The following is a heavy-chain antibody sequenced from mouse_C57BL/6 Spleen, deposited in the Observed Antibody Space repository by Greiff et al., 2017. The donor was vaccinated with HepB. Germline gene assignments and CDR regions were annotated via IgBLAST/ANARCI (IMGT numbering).Heavy chain of an antibody. CDR1: GFTFSDYY. V-gene: IGHV5-12*01. CDR3: ARHATGAFDY. J-gene: IGHJ2*01. CDR2: ISNGGGST. Sequence: EVKLVESGGGLVQPGGSLKLSCAASGFTFSDYYMYWVRQTPEKRLEWVAYISNGGGSTYYPDTVKGRFTISRDNAKNTLYLQMSRLKSEDTAMYYCARHATGAFDYWGQGTTLTVSS. D-gene: IGHD4-1*01.